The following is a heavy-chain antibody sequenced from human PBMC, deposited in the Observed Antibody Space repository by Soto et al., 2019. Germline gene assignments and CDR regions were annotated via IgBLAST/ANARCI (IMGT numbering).Heavy chain of an antibody. V-gene: IGHV1-58*02. J-gene: IGHJ6*02. CDR3: AAESDGYSGYDSPYYYGMDV. Sequence: SVKVSCKASGYTFISYDTNWVRQATGQGLEWIGWIIVDSGNTNYAQKFQERVTITRDMSTSTAYMELSSLRSEDTAVYYCAAESDGYSGYDSPYYYGMDVWGQGTTVTVSS. CDR1: GYTFISYD. CDR2: IIVDSGNT. D-gene: IGHD5-12*01.